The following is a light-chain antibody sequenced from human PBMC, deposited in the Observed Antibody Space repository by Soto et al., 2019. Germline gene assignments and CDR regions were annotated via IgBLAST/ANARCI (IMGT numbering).Light chain of an antibody. V-gene: IGKV1-5*01. J-gene: IGKJ1*01. CDR2: DAS. CDR1: QSISSW. Sequence: DIQMTQSPSTVSSSLGDRGTITFRASQSISSWLAWYQQKPGKAPKVLIYDASSLESGVPSRFSGSGSGTEFSLTISSLQPGDFATYYCQQYNHYWTFGQGTKVDI. CDR3: QQYNHYWT.